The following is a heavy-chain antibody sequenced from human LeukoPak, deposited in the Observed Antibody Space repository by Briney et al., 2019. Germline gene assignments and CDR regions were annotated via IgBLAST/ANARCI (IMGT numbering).Heavy chain of an antibody. CDR1: GGSISGGSYY. CDR2: IYTSGST. V-gene: IGHV4-61*02. Sequence: SQTLSLTCTVSGGSISGGSYYWSWIRQPAGKGPEWIGRIYTSGSTNYNPSLKSRVTISVDTSKNQFSLKLSSVTAADTAVYYCATLLWFGESPSEWGQGTLVTVSS. D-gene: IGHD3-10*01. J-gene: IGHJ4*02. CDR3: ATLLWFGESPSE.